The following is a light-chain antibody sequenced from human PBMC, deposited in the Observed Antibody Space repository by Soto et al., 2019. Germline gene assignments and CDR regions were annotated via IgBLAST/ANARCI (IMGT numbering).Light chain of an antibody. J-gene: IGLJ1*01. V-gene: IGLV2-8*01. Sequence: QLVLTQPPSASGSPGQSVTISCTGTNSDVGGYNFVSWYQQHPGKAPKLLLFQVTKRPSGVPDRFSGSKSGNTASLTVSGLQADDEADYYCSSYAGSNFYVFGTGTKLTVL. CDR2: QVT. CDR1: NSDVGGYNF. CDR3: SSYAGSNFYV.